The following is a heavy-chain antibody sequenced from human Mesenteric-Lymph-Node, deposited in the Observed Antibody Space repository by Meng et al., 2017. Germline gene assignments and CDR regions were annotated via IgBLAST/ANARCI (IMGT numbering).Heavy chain of an antibody. CDR1: GGSISSTTSY. Sequence: SETLSLTCTVSGGSISSTTSYWGWIRQPPGKRLEWIASMFFSGRTYYNPSLRSRVTISVDTSKNQFSLKLTSVTAADTAMYYCARGRGYCSGVRCYSGKVYEYWGQGTLVTVSS. CDR3: ARGRGYCSGVRCYSGKVYEY. V-gene: IGHV4-39*07. J-gene: IGHJ4*02. CDR2: MFFSGRT. D-gene: IGHD2-15*01.